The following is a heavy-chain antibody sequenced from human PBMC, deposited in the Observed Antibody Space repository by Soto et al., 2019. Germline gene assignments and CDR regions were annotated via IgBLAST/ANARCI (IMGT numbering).Heavy chain of an antibody. D-gene: IGHD3-9*01. J-gene: IGHJ4*02. Sequence: EVQLVDSGGGLVKPGGSLRLSCAASGFTFRSYSMNWVRQAPGKGLEWVSSISSSSSYIYYADSVKGRFTISRDNAKNSLDLQMNSLRAEDTAVYYCALFGVLRYFDWLLNDYWGQGTLVTVSS. CDR1: GFTFRSYS. CDR3: ALFGVLRYFDWLLNDY. CDR2: ISSSSSYI. V-gene: IGHV3-21*01.